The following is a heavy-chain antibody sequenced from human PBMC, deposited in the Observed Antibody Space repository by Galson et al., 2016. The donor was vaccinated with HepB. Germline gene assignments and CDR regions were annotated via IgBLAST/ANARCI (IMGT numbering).Heavy chain of an antibody. CDR3: ARAPVSFYDSSGYYYVMPHDAFDI. D-gene: IGHD3-22*01. V-gene: IGHV3-7*03. CDR1: GFTFSSSW. Sequence: SLRLSCAASGFTFSSSWMTWVRQAPGKGLEWVANIKQDGSENYYVDSVKGRFTISRDNAKNSLYLQMNSLRAEDTAVYYCARAPVSFYDSSGYYYVMPHDAFDIWGQGTVVTVSS. CDR2: IKQDGSEN. J-gene: IGHJ3*02.